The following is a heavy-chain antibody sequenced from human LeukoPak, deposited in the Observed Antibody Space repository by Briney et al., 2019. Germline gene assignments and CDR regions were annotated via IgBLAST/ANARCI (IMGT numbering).Heavy chain of an antibody. CDR2: INTDGRTT. CDR1: GFTFSASP. V-gene: IGHV3-74*01. D-gene: IGHD4-11*01. Sequence: PGGSLRLSCTASGFTFSASPMHWVRQASGKGLVWVSRINTDGRTTTYADSVKGRFTISRDNAKNTLYLQMNSLRAEDTAVYYCVRSAFLTTEFYFDYWGQGTLVTVSS. CDR3: VRSAFLTTEFYFDY. J-gene: IGHJ4*02.